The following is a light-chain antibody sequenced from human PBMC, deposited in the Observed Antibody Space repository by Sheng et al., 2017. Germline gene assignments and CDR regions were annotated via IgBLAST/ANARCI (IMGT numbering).Light chain of an antibody. J-gene: IGKJ2*01. CDR1: QNVGGF. Sequence: DIQMTQSPSSLSASVGDRVTITCRTSQNVGGFLNWYQQKAGNAPKLLISAASHLPVGVPSRFSGGGSGTEFTLTISSLQPEDFAIYFCQQSSSPPYTFGPGTK. CDR3: QQSSSPPYT. CDR2: AAS. V-gene: IGKV1-39*01.